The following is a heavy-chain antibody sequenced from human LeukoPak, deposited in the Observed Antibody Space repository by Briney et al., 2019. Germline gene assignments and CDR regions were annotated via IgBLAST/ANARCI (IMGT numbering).Heavy chain of an antibody. Sequence: GASVKVSCKASGFTFTSSAMQWVRQARGQRLEWIGWIVVGSGNTNYAQKFQERVTITRDMSTSTAYMELSSLRSEDTAVYYCVRQGLQSGTYPAYWGPGTLVTVSS. CDR2: IVVGSGNT. J-gene: IGHJ4*02. CDR1: GFTFTSSA. CDR3: VRQGLQSGTYPAY. D-gene: IGHD1-26*01. V-gene: IGHV1-58*02.